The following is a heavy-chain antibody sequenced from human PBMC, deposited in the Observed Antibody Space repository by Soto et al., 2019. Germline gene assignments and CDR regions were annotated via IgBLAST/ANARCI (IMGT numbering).Heavy chain of an antibody. CDR3: AGITGTLYGMDV. CDR2: IYYSGST. V-gene: IGHV4-39*01. J-gene: IGHJ6*02. D-gene: IGHD1-7*01. CDR1: GGSISSSSYY. Sequence: PSETLSLTCTVSGGSISSSSYYWGWIRQPPGKGLEWIGSIYYSGSTYYNPSLKSRVTISVDTSKNQFSLKLSSVTAADTAVYYCAGITGTLYGMDVWGQGTTVTVSS.